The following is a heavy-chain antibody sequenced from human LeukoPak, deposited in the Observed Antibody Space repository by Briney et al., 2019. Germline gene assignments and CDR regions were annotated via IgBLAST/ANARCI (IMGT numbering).Heavy chain of an antibody. CDR2: IYPGDSDT. V-gene: IGHV5-51*01. Sequence: GESLKISCKGSGYSFPSYWIGWVRQMPGKGLEWMGIIYPGDSDTRYSASFQGQVTISADKSISTAYLQWSSLKASDTVIYYWPRPPYDILTGYSPGYFDYWGQGTLVTVSS. CDR3: PRPPYDILTGYSPGYFDY. D-gene: IGHD3-9*01. CDR1: GYSFPSYW. J-gene: IGHJ4*02.